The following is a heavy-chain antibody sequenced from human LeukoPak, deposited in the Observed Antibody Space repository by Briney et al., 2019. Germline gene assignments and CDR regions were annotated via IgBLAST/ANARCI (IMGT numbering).Heavy chain of an antibody. D-gene: IGHD2-15*01. J-gene: IGHJ4*02. V-gene: IGHV1-8*01. CDR2: MNPNSGNT. CDR3: ATAVVVAATRVDY. CDR1: GYTFTSYD. Sequence: ASVKVSCKASGYTFTSYDINWVRQATGQGLEWMGWMNPNSGNTGYAQKFQGGVTMTRNTSISTAYMELSSLRSEDTAVYYCATAVVVAATRVDYWGQGTLVTVSS.